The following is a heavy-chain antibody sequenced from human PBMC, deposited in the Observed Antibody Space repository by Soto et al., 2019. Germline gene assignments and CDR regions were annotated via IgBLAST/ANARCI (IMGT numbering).Heavy chain of an antibody. CDR1: GFTFSSYW. CDR3: ARAESSWSFFYYYYYMDV. J-gene: IGHJ6*03. CDR2: INSDGSST. D-gene: IGHD6-13*01. V-gene: IGHV3-74*01. Sequence: GGSLRLSCAAPGFTFSSYWMHWVRQAPGKGLVWVSRINSDGSSTSYADSVKGRFTISRDNAKNTLYLQMNSLRAEDTAVYYCARAESSWSFFYYYYYMDVWGKGTTVTVSS.